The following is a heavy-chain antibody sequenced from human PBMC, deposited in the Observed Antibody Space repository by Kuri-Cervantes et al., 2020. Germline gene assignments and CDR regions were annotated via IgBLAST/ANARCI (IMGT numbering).Heavy chain of an antibody. CDR1: GYSISSGYY. Sequence: SETLSLTCAVSGYSISSGYYWGWIRQPPGKGLEWIGSFFHPGNTYYKAALKSRVTISVDTSKNQFSLKLSSVTAADTAVYYCARGRAPRRLRDPCFDYWGQGTLVTVSS. CDR2: FFHPGNT. J-gene: IGHJ4*02. V-gene: IGHV4-38-2*01. CDR3: ARGRAPRRLRDPCFDY.